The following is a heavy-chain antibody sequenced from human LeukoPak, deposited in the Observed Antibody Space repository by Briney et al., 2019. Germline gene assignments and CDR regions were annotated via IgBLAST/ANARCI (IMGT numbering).Heavy chain of an antibody. CDR2: ISASGDVT. Sequence: GGSLRLSCSASGFSFTKYAMNWVRQAPGRGLEWVSAISASGDVTFHADSVRGRFTISRDNSKNTLYLQMNSLRAEDTAVYYCAKDGRSGWGGGQGTLVTVSS. D-gene: IGHD1-26*01. V-gene: IGHV3-23*01. CDR1: GFSFTKYA. CDR3: AKDGRSGWG. J-gene: IGHJ4*02.